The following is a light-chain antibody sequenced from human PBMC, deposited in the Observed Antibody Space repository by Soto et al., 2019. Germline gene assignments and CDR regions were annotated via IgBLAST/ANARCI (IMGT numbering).Light chain of an antibody. CDR1: QNLLHSNGYNY. V-gene: IGKV2-28*01. CDR2: LGS. J-gene: IGKJ4*01. CDR3: MQSLQTPLT. Sequence: DIVMTQSPLSLPVTPGEPASISCRSSQNLLHSNGYNYLDWYLQTPGQSPQLLIFLGSNRASGVPDRFSGSGSGTDFTLKISRVEAEDVGVYYCMQSLQTPLTFGGGTKVESK.